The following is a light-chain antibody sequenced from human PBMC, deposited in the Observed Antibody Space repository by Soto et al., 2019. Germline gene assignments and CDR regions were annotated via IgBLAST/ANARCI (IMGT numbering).Light chain of an antibody. Sequence: EIVLTQSPGTLSLSPGDTVALSCRASQSVSNNYLAWYQQKPGQAPRLLIYGASSRATGIPDRFSGSASGTEFTLTISRLEPEDFAVYYCQQYGTSPRMFGQGTKVEIK. J-gene: IGKJ1*01. V-gene: IGKV3-20*01. CDR2: GAS. CDR3: QQYGTSPRM. CDR1: QSVSNNY.